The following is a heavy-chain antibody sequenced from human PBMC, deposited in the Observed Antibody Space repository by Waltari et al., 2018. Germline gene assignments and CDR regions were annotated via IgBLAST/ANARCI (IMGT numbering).Heavy chain of an antibody. CDR1: GYSFTSYW. CDR2: IYPGDFDT. V-gene: IGHV5-51*03. J-gene: IGHJ6*02. D-gene: IGHD1-1*01. Sequence: EVQLVQSGAEVKKPGESLKISCKGSGYSFTSYWIGWVRQMPGKGLEWMGIIYPGDFDTRYSPSFQGQVTISADKSISTAYLQWSSLKASDTAMYYCARRQLPADYYYYYYGMDVWGQGTTVTVSS. CDR3: ARRQLPADYYYYYYGMDV.